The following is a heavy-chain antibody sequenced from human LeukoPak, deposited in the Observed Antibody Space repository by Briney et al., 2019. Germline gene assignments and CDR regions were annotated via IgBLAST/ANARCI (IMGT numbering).Heavy chain of an antibody. CDR3: ARDPPAVSINTYA. Sequence: GGSLRLSCAASGFTVGNNYMNWVRQAPGKGLEWVSLIFSHGETSYADSVKGGFTISRDNSKNTLYLQMNGLRVEDMAVYYCARDPPAVSINTYAWGQGTLVTVSS. J-gene: IGHJ4*02. V-gene: IGHV3-66*01. CDR1: GFTVGNNY. CDR2: IFSHGET. D-gene: IGHD2-8*01.